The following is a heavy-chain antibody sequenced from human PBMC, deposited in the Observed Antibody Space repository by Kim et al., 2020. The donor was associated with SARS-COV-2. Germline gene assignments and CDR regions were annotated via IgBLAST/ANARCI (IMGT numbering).Heavy chain of an antibody. V-gene: IGHV3-21*01. CDR1: GFTFSSYS. CDR2: ISSSSSYI. J-gene: IGHJ4*02. Sequence: GGSLRLSCAASGFTFSSYSMNWVRQAPGKGLEWVSSISSSSSYIYYADSVKGRFTISRDNAKNSLYLQMNSLRAEDTAVYYCASDYSSGWYYFDYWGQGTLVTVSS. D-gene: IGHD6-19*01. CDR3: ASDYSSGWYYFDY.